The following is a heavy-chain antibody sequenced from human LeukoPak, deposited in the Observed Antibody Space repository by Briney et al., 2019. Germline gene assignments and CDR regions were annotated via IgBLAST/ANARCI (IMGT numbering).Heavy chain of an antibody. Sequence: SETLSLTCAVYGGSFSGYYWSWIRQPPGKGLEWIGEINHSGSTNYNPSLKSRVTISVDTSKNQFSLKLSSVTAADTAVYYCARVKSTILRYFERWGQGTLVIVSS. CDR3: ARVKSTILRYFER. V-gene: IGHV4-34*01. J-gene: IGHJ4*02. CDR2: INHSGST. CDR1: GGSFSGYY. D-gene: IGHD3-9*01.